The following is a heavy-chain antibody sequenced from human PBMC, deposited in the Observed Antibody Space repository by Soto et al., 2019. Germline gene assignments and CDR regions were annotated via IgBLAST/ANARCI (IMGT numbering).Heavy chain of an antibody. CDR3: ARDIVVVVAAPRIRFDP. CDR1: GGSISSSSYY. J-gene: IGHJ5*02. V-gene: IGHV4-39*01. D-gene: IGHD2-15*01. Sequence: SETLSLTCTVSGGSISSSSYYRGWIRQPPGKGLEWIGSIYYSGSTYYNPSLKSRVTISVDTSKNQFSLKLSSVTAADTAVYYCARDIVVVVAAPRIRFDPWGQGTLVTVSS. CDR2: IYYSGST.